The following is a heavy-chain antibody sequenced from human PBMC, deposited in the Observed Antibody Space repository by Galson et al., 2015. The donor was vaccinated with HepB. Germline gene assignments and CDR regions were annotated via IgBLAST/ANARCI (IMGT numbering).Heavy chain of an antibody. CDR2: IYSGGST. V-gene: IGHV3-66*01. D-gene: IGHD2-15*01. CDR1: GFTVSSNY. Sequence: SLRLSCAASGFTVSSNYMSWVRQAPGKGLEWVSVIYSGGSTYYADSVKGRFTISRDNSKNTLYLQMNSLRAEDTAVYYCAREGSGGQRGFDPWGQGTLVTVSS. CDR3: AREGSGGQRGFDP. J-gene: IGHJ5*02.